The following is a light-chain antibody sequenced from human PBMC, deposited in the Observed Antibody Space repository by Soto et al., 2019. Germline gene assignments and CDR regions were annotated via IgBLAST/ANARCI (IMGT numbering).Light chain of an antibody. V-gene: IGLV1-51*02. J-gene: IGLJ3*02. CDR1: SSNIGENY. CDR2: QNN. CDR3: GTWDSSLSAWV. Sequence: QSALTQPPSVSAAPGQKVTISCSGSSSNIGENYVSWYQQLPGTAPKFLIYQNNKRPSGIPDRFSGSKSGTSATLGITGLQTGDEADYYCGTWDSSLSAWVFGGGTKLTVL.